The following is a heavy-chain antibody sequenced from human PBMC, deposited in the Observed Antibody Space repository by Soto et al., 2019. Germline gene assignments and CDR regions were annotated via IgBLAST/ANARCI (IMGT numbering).Heavy chain of an antibody. D-gene: IGHD1-7*01. V-gene: IGHV1-69*01. CDR3: ASGELRGTTSQGFDP. Sequence: QVPLVQSGAEVKQPGSSVKVSCKASGGTFSSYAISWVRQAPGQGLEWMGGIIPIFGTANYAQKFQGRVTITADESTSTAYMELSSLRSEDTAVYYCASGELRGTTSQGFDPWGQGTLVTVSS. CDR2: IIPIFGTA. CDR1: GGTFSSYA. J-gene: IGHJ5*02.